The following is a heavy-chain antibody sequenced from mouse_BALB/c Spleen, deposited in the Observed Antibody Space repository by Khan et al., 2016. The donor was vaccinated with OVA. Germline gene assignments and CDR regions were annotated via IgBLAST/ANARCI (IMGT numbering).Heavy chain of an antibody. D-gene: IGHD2-3*01. CDR2: ISTYSGST. CDR3: AGPAYDGYYGY. CDR1: GYTFTDYA. Sequence: QVQLKQSGPELVRPGVSVKISCKGSGYTFTDYAMYWVKQSHAKSLEWIGLISTYSGSTNYNQKFKGKVTMTVDKSSSAAYMELARLTSEDSAIXYWAGPAYDGYYGYGGQGTTLTVSS. J-gene: IGHJ2*01. V-gene: IGHV1S137*01.